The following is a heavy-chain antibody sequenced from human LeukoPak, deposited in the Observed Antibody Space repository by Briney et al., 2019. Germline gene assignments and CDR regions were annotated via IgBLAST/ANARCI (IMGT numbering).Heavy chain of an antibody. V-gene: IGHV4-39*01. CDR1: GGGLSYY. Sequence: SETLSLTCTVSGGGLSYYWGWIRQPPGKGLEWIGSIYYSGSTYYNPSLKSRVTISVDTSKNQFSLKLSSVTAADTAVYYCARQSARDFVRVDYWGQGTLVTVSS. D-gene: IGHD3-3*01. CDR2: IYYSGST. CDR3: ARQSARDFVRVDY. J-gene: IGHJ4*02.